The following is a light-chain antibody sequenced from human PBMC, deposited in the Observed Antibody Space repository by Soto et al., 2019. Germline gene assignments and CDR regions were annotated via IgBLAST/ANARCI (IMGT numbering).Light chain of an antibody. Sequence: EIVLTQSPGTRSLSPGERATLSCRASQSVSSSYLAGYQQKPGQAPRLLIYVASSRATDIPDRFSGSGSGTDFTVTISRLEPEDFAVYYCEQYGSSPAYTFGQGTKLEIK. CDR2: VAS. J-gene: IGKJ2*01. CDR1: QSVSSSY. CDR3: EQYGSSPAYT. V-gene: IGKV3-20*01.